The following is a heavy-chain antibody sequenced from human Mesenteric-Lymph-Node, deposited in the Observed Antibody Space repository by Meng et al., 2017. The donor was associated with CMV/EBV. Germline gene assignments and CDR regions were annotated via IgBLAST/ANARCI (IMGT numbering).Heavy chain of an antibody. CDR2: IKQDGSEK. V-gene: IGHV3-7*01. Sequence: LSLSCAASGFIFSNSWMSWVRQAPGKGLEWVANIKQDGSEKYYVDSVKGRFTISRDNAKNSLYLQMNSLRAEDTAVYYCARGPRTPGPWGQGTLVTVSS. CDR1: GFIFSNSW. CDR3: ARGPRTPGP. J-gene: IGHJ5*02.